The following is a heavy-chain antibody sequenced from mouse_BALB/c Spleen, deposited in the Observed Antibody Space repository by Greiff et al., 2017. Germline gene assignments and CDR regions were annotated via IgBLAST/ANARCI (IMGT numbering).Heavy chain of an antibody. V-gene: IGHV5-17*02. CDR3: ARSGGTEFDY. CDR1: GFTFSSFG. Sequence: EVQGVESGGGLVQPGGSRKLSCAASGFTFSSFGMHWVRQAPEKGLEWVAYISSGSSTIYYADTVKGRFTISRDNPKNTLFLQMTSLRSEDTAMYYCARSGGTEFDYWGQGTTLTVSS. J-gene: IGHJ2*01. CDR2: ISSGSSTI. D-gene: IGHD3-2*02.